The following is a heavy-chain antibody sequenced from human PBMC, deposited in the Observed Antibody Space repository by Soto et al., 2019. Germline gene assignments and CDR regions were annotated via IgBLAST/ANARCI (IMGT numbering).Heavy chain of an antibody. CDR3: VKDRRYSSSGSLGY. Sequence: GGSLRLSCSASGFTFSSYAMHWVRQAPGKGLEYVSAISSNGGSTYYADSVKGRFTISRDNSKNTLYLQMSRLRAEDTAVYDCVKDRRYSSSGSLGYWGQGTLVTVSS. CDR1: GFTFSSYA. J-gene: IGHJ4*02. CDR2: ISSNGGST. V-gene: IGHV3-64D*06. D-gene: IGHD6-13*01.